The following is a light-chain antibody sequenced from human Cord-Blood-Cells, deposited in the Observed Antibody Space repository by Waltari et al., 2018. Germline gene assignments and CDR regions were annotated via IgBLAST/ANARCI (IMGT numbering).Light chain of an antibody. CDR1: QSISSC. CDR2: AAS. Sequence: DIQMTQSPSTLSASVGDRVTITCRASQSISSCLNWYQQKPGKAPKLLIYAASSFQSGVPSRFSGSGSGTEFTLTISSLQPDDFATYYCQQCYSNPRTFGPGTKVDIK. CDR3: QQCYSNPRT. J-gene: IGKJ3*01. V-gene: IGKV1-39*01.